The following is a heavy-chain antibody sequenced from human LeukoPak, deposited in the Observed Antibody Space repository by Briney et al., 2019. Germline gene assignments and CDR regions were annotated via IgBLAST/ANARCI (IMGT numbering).Heavy chain of an antibody. J-gene: IGHJ4*02. D-gene: IGHD2-15*01. CDR3: ARSGSYAAAGDY. V-gene: IGHV4-59*08. CDR2: IYYSGST. CDR1: GGPISRYY. Sequence: PSDTLSLTCTLSGGPISRYYWLWLRHPPEKGLEWIGYIYYSGSTNYNPSLKSRVTISLDTSKNQFSLKLSSVTAADTAVYYCARSGSYAAAGDYWGQGTLVTVSS.